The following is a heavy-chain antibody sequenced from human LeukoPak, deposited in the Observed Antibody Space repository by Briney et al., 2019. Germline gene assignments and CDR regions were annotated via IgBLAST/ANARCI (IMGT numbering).Heavy chain of an antibody. J-gene: IGHJ4*02. V-gene: IGHV4-38-2*02. Sequence: SETLSLTCTVSGYSISSGHYWGWIRQPPGKGLEWIGSIYHSGSTYYNPSLKSRVTISVDTSKNQFSLKLSSVTAADTAVYYCASIGTMVRGVMPRVIWGQGTLVTVSS. CDR2: IYHSGST. CDR3: ASIGTMVRGVMPRVI. D-gene: IGHD3-10*01. CDR1: GYSISSGHY.